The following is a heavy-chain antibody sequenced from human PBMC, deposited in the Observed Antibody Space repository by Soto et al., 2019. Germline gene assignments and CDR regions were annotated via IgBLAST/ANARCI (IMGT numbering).Heavy chain of an antibody. CDR2: IIPIVGTG. CDR1: GGTFSNYA. V-gene: IGHV1-69*01. D-gene: IGHD2-2*01. CDR3: ARVVILVPTASTHYSYHMDV. Sequence: QVQLVQSGAEVRKPGSSVTVSCKASGGTFSNYAISWVRQAPGQGLEWMGGIIPIVGTGSYAQKFQGRVTITADEPTTTAYMEPSSLRFEDMAVYYCARVVILVPTASTHYSYHMDVWGPGTTVTVSS. J-gene: IGHJ6*02.